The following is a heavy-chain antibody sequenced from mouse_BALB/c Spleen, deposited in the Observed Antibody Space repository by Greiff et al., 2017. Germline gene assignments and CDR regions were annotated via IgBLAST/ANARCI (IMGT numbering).Heavy chain of an antibody. CDR1: GYTFTSYW. CDR3: ARLRDWYFDV. CDR2: INPSNGRT. J-gene: IGHJ1*01. V-gene: IGHV1S81*02. D-gene: IGHD1-1*01. Sequence: QVQLQQPGAELVKPGASVKLSCKASGYTFTSYWMHWVKQRPGQGLEWIGEINPSNGRTNYNEKFKSKATLTVDKSSSTAYMQLSSLTSEDSAVYYCARLRDWYFDVWGAGTTVTVSS.